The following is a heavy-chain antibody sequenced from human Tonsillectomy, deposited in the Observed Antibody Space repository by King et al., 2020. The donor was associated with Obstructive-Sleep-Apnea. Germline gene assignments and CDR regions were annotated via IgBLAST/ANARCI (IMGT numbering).Heavy chain of an antibody. CDR3: ARLEYDILTVDAFDI. CDR2: IFSTDEK. D-gene: IGHD3-9*01. CDR1: GFSLSNARMG. Sequence: TLKESGPVLVKPTETLTLTCTASGFSLSNARMGVGWIRQPPGKALAWLAHIFSTDEKSYSTSLKSRLTISKDTSKSQVVLTMTNMDPVDTATYYCARLEYDILTVDAFDIWGQGTMVTVSS. J-gene: IGHJ3*02. V-gene: IGHV2-26*01.